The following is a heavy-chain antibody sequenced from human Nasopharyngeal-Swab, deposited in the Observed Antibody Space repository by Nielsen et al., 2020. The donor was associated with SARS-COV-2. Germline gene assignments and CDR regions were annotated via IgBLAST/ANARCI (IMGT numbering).Heavy chain of an antibody. J-gene: IGHJ3*02. CDR1: GGSISSYY. CDR2: IYYSGST. D-gene: IGHD3-16*02. CDR3: ARAYDYVWGSYRYKLDAFDI. V-gene: IGHV4-59*13. Sequence: SETLSLTCTVSGGSISSYYWRWIRQPPGKGLEWIGYIYYSGSTNYNPSLKSRVTISVDTSKNQFSLKLSSVTAADTAVYYCARAYDYVWGSYRYKLDAFDIWGQGTMVTVSS.